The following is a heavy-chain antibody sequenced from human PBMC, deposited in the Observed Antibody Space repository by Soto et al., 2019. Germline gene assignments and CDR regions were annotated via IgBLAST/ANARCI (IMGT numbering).Heavy chain of an antibody. CDR2: ILPIYSTRNYA. Sequence: QVQLVQSGAEVRKPGSSVKVSCKASGGTFNKYAISWVRQAPGQGAEGMGGILPIYSTRNYANYAHKFQGRVTITVDTSTSTAYMELSGLKSDDTAIYYCARGVVVVTNYYFDQWGQGTLVTVSS. CDR3: ARGVVVVTNYYFDQ. V-gene: IGHV1-69*06. CDR1: GGTFNKYA. D-gene: IGHD2-2*01. J-gene: IGHJ4*02.